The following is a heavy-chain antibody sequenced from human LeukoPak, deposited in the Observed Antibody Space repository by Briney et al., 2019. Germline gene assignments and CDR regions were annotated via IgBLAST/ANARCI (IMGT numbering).Heavy chain of an antibody. V-gene: IGHV4-59*08. Sequence: SETLSLTCTVSGGSITSYYWSWIRQPPGKGLEWIGYIYSSGSTTYNPSLKSRVTISVDTSKDQFSLKLTSVTAADTAVYYCARRAVAENYFDYWGQGTLVTDSS. J-gene: IGHJ4*02. CDR1: GGSITSYY. D-gene: IGHD6-19*01. CDR3: ARRAVAENYFDY. CDR2: IYSSGST.